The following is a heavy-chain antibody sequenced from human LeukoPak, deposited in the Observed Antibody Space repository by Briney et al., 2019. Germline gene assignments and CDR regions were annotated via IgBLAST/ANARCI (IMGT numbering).Heavy chain of an antibody. D-gene: IGHD5-12*01. CDR2: IIPIFGTA. V-gene: IGHV1-69*01. Sequence: SVKVSCKASGGTFSSYAISWVRQAPGQGLEWMGGIIPIFGTANYAQKFQGRVTITADESTSTAYMELSSLRSEDTAVYYCARNHHQVAQTYFYYYYYYMDVWGKGTTVTVSS. CDR1: GGTFSSYA. J-gene: IGHJ6*03. CDR3: ARNHHQVAQTYFYYYYYYMDV.